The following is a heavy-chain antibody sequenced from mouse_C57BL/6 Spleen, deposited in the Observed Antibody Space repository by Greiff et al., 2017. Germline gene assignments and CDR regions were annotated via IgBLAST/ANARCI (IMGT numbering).Heavy chain of an antibody. V-gene: IGHV1-54*01. J-gene: IGHJ3*01. Sequence: QVQLQQPGAELVKPGASVKVSCKASGYAFTNYLIEWVKQRPGQGLEWIGVINPGSGGTNYNEKFKGKATLPADKSSSTAYMQLSSLTSEDSAVYFCTRSTMYYGSSYDLGFAYWGQGTLVTVSA. CDR3: TRSTMYYGSSYDLGFAY. CDR1: GYAFTNYL. CDR2: INPGSGGT. D-gene: IGHD1-1*01.